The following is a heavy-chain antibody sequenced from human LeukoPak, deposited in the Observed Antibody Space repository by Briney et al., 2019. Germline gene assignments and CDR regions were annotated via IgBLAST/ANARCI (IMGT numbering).Heavy chain of an antibody. CDR2: INPNSGGT. D-gene: IGHD5-18*01. CDR3: AREGIERGYSYGYRVDY. Sequence: GASVKVSCKASGYTFTGYYMHWVRQAPGQGLEWMGWINPNSGGTNYAQKFQGRVTMTRDTSIGTAYMELSRLRSDDTAVYYCAREGIERGYSYGYRVDYWGQGTLVTVSS. V-gene: IGHV1-2*02. J-gene: IGHJ4*02. CDR1: GYTFTGYY.